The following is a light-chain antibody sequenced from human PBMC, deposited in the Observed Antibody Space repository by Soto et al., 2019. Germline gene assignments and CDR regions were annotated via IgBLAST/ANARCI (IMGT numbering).Light chain of an antibody. V-gene: IGLV2-8*01. J-gene: IGLJ2*01. Sequence: QSALTQPPSASGSPGQSVTISCTGTSSDVGGYNYVSWYQQHPGKVPKLMIYEVSKRPSGVPDRFSGFKSGNTASLTVSGLQAEDQADYYCSSYAGSNKFVVFGGRTQLTVL. CDR3: SSYAGSNKFVV. CDR1: SSDVGGYNY. CDR2: EVS.